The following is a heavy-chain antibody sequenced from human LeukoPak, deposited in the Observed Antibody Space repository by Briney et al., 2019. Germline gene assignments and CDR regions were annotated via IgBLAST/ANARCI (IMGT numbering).Heavy chain of an antibody. CDR2: ISGSSGST. CDR3: ARDNRDYYMDV. V-gene: IGHV3-23*01. Sequence: PGGSLRLSCAASGFTFSTYAMGWVRQAPGKGLEWVSAISGSSGSTYYADSVKGRFTISRDNSKNTLYLQMNSLRAEDTAVYYCARDNRDYYMDVWAKGTTVTVSS. J-gene: IGHJ6*03. CDR1: GFTFSTYA.